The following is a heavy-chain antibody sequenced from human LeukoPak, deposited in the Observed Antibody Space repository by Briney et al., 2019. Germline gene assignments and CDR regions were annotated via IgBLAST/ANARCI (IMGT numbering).Heavy chain of an antibody. CDR3: ARDRRPIQLGEWSDAFDI. CDR2: IYSGGST. V-gene: IGHV3-66*01. J-gene: IGHJ3*02. Sequence: PGGSLRLSCTASGFTFGDYAMSWVRQAPGKGLEWVSVIYSGGSTYYADSVKGRFTISRDNSKNTLYLQMNSLRAEDTAVYYCARDRRPIQLGEWSDAFDIWGQGTMVTVSS. D-gene: IGHD5-18*01. CDR1: GFTFGDYA.